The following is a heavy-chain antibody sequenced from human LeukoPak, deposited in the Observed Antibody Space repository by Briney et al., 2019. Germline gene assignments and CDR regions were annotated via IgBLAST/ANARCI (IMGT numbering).Heavy chain of an antibody. Sequence: GGSLRLSCAASGFTFSSYAMSWVRQAPGKGLEWVSAISGSGGSTYYADSVKGRFTISGDNSKNTLYLQMNSLRAEDTAVYYCAKDRGHDYVHYWGQGTLVTVSS. CDR2: ISGSGGST. J-gene: IGHJ4*02. V-gene: IGHV3-23*01. D-gene: IGHD4-17*01. CDR3: AKDRGHDYVHY. CDR1: GFTFSSYA.